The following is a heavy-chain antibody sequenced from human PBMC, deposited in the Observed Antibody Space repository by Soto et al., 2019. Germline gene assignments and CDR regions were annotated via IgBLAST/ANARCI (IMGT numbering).Heavy chain of an antibody. CDR2: IYYTGNN. CDR1: GDSISSPLYY. CDR3: AREPKQNYDSSPWNGGFDA. Sequence: PSEPLSLTCTVSGDSISSPLYYWTWIRQPPGQGLEWVGYIYYTGNNFYNPALKSRVAMSVDPSTNQFSLRLASVTDADTAVYFCAREPKQNYDSSPWNGGFDAWGPGTLVTVSS. D-gene: IGHD3-22*01. J-gene: IGHJ4*02. V-gene: IGHV4-30-4*01.